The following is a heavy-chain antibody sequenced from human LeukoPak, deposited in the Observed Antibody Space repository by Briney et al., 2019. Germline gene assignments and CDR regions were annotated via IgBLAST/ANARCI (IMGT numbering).Heavy chain of an antibody. V-gene: IGHV3-33*01. Sequence: PGGSLRLSCAASGFTFSSYGMHWVRQAPGKGLEWVAVITFDGGNKYYADSVKGRFTISRDNSKNTLYLQMNSLRAEDTALYYCARDLYASPRDSSSCPDYWGQGTLVTVSS. CDR1: GFTFSSYG. CDR2: ITFDGGNK. CDR3: ARDLYASPRDSSSCPDY. D-gene: IGHD2-2*01. J-gene: IGHJ4*02.